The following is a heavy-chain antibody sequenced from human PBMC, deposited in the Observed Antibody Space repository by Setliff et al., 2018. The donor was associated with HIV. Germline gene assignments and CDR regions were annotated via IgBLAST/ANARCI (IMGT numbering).Heavy chain of an antibody. CDR3: ARVGSYWSTFDY. Sequence: ASVKVSCKASGYTVTTYGISWVRQAPGQGLEWMGWFNTETRNPMYAQAFKGRLVLSLDTSVSTAYLQINSLKAEDTAMYYCARVGSYWSTFDYWGQGAPVTVSS. D-gene: IGHD1-26*01. CDR1: GYTVTTYG. V-gene: IGHV7-4-1*02. CDR2: FNTETRNP. J-gene: IGHJ4*02.